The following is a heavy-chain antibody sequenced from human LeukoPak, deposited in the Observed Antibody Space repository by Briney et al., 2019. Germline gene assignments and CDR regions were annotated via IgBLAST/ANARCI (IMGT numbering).Heavy chain of an antibody. CDR3: AREEPVPYKWNQHNWFDP. J-gene: IGHJ5*02. V-gene: IGHV4-59*12. D-gene: IGHD1-1*01. Sequence: SETLSLTCTVSGGSISSYYWSWIRQPPGKGLEWIGYIYYSGSTNYNPSLKSRVTISVDTSKSQFSLKLSSVTAADTAVYYCAREEPVPYKWNQHNWFDPWGQGTLVTVSS. CDR2: IYYSGST. CDR1: GGSISSYY.